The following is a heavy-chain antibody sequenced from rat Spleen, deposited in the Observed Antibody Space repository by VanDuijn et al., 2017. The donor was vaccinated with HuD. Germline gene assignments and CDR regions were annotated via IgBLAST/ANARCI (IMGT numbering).Heavy chain of an antibody. D-gene: IGHD1-12*02. CDR2: ISYDGSST. J-gene: IGHJ4*01. CDR1: GFTFSDYY. V-gene: IGHV5-29*01. CDR3: ARHRYYYDGSYYSDVMDA. Sequence: EVQLVESDGGLVQPGRSLKLSCAASGFTFSDYYMAWVRQAPTKGLEWVATISYDGSSTYYRDSVKGRFTISRDNAKSTLYLQMDSLRSEDTATYYCARHRYYYDGSYYSDVMDAWGQGASVTVSS.